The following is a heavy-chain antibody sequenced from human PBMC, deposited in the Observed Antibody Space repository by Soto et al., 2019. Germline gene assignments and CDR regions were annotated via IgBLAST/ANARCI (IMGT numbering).Heavy chain of an antibody. CDR1: GYTFTSCG. D-gene: IGHD6-25*01. J-gene: IGHJ5*02. CDR3: ARDSERVPDP. CDR2: ISAYNGNT. Sequence: SVEVSCKACGYTFTSCGISWVRQAPGQGLEWMGWISAYNGNTNYAQKLQGRVTMTTDTSTSTAYMELRSLRSDDTAVYYCARDSERVPDPWGQGTLVNVSS. V-gene: IGHV1-18*04.